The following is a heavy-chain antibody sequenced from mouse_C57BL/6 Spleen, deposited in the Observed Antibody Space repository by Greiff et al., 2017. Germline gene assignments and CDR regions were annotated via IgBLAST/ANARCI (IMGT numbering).Heavy chain of an antibody. V-gene: IGHV1-15*01. CDR3: TRLGPFAY. Sequence: VQLVESGAELVRPGASVTLSCKASGYTFTDYEMHWVKQTPVHGLEWIGAIDPETGGTAYNQKFKGKAILTADKSSSTAYMELRSLTSEDSAVYYCTRLGPFAYWGQGTLVTVSA. CDR2: IDPETGGT. D-gene: IGHD4-1*01. J-gene: IGHJ3*01. CDR1: GYTFTDYE.